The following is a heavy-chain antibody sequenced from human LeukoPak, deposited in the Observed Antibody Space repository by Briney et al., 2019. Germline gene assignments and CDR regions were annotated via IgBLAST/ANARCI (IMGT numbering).Heavy chain of an antibody. V-gene: IGHV1-2*02. Sequence: ATLKVSCQASGHGFTDHYRHWIRQAPRQALEWPGWINPSSGATIYAQKFQGRVTMTRDIFSTTAYMEINSLVSDDTAVYYCARGWKINSSGGFVDPWGQGTLVTVSS. CDR1: GHGFTDHY. CDR3: ARGWKINSSGGFVDP. D-gene: IGHD6-6*01. J-gene: IGHJ5*02. CDR2: INPSSGAT.